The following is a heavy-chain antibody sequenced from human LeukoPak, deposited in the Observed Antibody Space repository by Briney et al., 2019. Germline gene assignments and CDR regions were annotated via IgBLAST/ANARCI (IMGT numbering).Heavy chain of an antibody. CDR1: GFTFNAYW. Sequence: GGSLRLSCAASGFTFNAYWMSWVSQAPGKGREWVANINGDGSEEYYVDSVKGRFTISRDNAKNSLYLQMNSLRAEDMALYYCVLGGVSSWTFDYWGQGTLVTVSS. J-gene: IGHJ4*02. D-gene: IGHD6-13*01. CDR3: VLGGVSSWTFDY. CDR2: INGDGSEE. V-gene: IGHV3-7*03.